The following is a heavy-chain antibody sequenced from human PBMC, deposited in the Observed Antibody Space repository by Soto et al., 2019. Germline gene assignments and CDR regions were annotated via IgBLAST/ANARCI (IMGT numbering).Heavy chain of an antibody. CDR3: TTARVLIYVFLSGYPHKYYYYYGMDV. Sequence: GGSLRLSCAASGFTFSNAWMNWVRQAPGKGLEWVGRIKSKTDGGTTDYAAPVKGRFTISRDDSKNTLYLQMNSLKTEDKAVYYCTTARVLIYVFLSGYPHKYYYYYGMDVWGQGTTVTVSS. CDR1: GFTFSNAW. CDR2: IKSKTDGGTT. D-gene: IGHD3-3*01. J-gene: IGHJ6*02. V-gene: IGHV3-15*07.